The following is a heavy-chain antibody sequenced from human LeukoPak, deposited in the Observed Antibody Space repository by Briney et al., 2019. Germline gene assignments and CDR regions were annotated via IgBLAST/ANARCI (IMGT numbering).Heavy chain of an antibody. V-gene: IGHV3-74*01. Sequence: PGGSLRLSCAASGFTFSSYWMHWVRQAPGKGLVWVSRINSDGSGIRYADSVKGRFTISRDNAKNTLYLQMNSLRAEDTSVYYCASPVGNYYYGMDVWGQGTTVTVSS. CDR1: GFTFSSYW. CDR3: ASPVGNYYYGMDV. J-gene: IGHJ6*02. D-gene: IGHD2-15*01. CDR2: INSDGSGI.